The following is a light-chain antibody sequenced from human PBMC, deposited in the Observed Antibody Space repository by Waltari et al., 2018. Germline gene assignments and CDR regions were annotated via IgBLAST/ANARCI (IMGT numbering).Light chain of an antibody. J-gene: IGLJ2*01. CDR3: QAWDRTTVV. Sequence: SYDMTQPPSDSVSPGQTASITCPGDQLGHKADYWYQQRPGQSSVLAIYKHNRRPSGIPERFSGSKSGDTATLTISGTQAMDEADYYCQAWDRTTVVFGGGTKLTVL. CDR1: QLGHKA. V-gene: IGLV3-1*01. CDR2: KHN.